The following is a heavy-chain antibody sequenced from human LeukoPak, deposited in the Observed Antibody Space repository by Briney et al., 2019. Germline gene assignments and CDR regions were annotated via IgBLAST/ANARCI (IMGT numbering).Heavy chain of an antibody. Sequence: GGSLRLSCAASGFTFDDYAMHWVRQAPGKGLEWVSGISWNSGSIGYADSVKGRFTISRDNAKNSLYLQMNSLRAEDTAVYYCARSLKVEGAFDIWGQGTMVTVSS. D-gene: IGHD1-26*01. CDR3: ARSLKVEGAFDI. V-gene: IGHV3-9*01. J-gene: IGHJ3*02. CDR2: ISWNSGSI. CDR1: GFTFDDYA.